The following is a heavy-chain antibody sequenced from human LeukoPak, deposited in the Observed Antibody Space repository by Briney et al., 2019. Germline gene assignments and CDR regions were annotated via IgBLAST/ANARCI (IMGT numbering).Heavy chain of an antibody. CDR3: AGNYYGSGSYSEDRY. D-gene: IGHD3-10*01. CDR2: IYTSGST. V-gene: IGHV4-61*02. CDR1: GGSISSGSYY. Sequence: SETLSLTCTVSGGSISSGSYYWSWIRKPAGKGLEWIGRIYTSGSTNYNPSLKSRVTISVDTSKNQFSLKLSSVTAADTAVYYCAGNYYGSGSYSEDRYWGQGTLVTVSS. J-gene: IGHJ4*02.